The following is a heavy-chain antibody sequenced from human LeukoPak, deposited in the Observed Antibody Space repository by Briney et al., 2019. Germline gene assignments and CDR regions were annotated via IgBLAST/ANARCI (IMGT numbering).Heavy chain of an antibody. CDR3: ARGGSGGRYNWFDP. CDR1: GFTFSSYS. D-gene: IGHD3-16*01. CDR2: ISSSSSYI. J-gene: IGHJ5*02. V-gene: IGHV3-21*01. Sequence: GGSLRLSCAASGFTFSSYSMNWVRQAPGKGLEWVSSISSSSSYIYYADSVKGRFTISRDNAKNSLYLQMNSLRAEDTAVYYCARGGSGGRYNWFDPWGQGTLVTVCS.